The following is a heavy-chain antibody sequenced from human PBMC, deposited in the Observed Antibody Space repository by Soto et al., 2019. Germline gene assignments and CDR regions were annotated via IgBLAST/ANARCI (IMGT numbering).Heavy chain of an antibody. CDR1: GASVNSGNDY. CDR2: VYYIGST. D-gene: IGHD2-21*02. CDR3: AREVTTTMFDY. J-gene: IGHJ4*02. V-gene: IGHV4-61*01. Sequence: SETLSLTCTVSGASVNSGNDYWSWIRQPPGKGLEWIGYVYYIGSTNYNPSLKGRVTISVDTSKNQFSLRLSSVTPADTAVYYCAREVTTTMFDYWGQGALVTVSS.